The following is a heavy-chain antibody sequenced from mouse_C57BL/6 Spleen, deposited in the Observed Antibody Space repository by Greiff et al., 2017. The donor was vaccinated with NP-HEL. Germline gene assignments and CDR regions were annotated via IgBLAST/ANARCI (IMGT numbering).Heavy chain of an antibody. D-gene: IGHD2-4*01. Sequence: QVQLQQPGAELVKPGASVKLSCKASGYTFTSYWMHWVKQRPGQGLEWIGMIHPNSGSTNYNEKFKSKATLTVDKSSSTAYMQLSSLTSEDSAVYYCARSLYYDDDGFAYWGQGTLVTVSA. V-gene: IGHV1-64*01. J-gene: IGHJ3*01. CDR2: IHPNSGST. CDR1: GYTFTSYW. CDR3: ARSLYYDDDGFAY.